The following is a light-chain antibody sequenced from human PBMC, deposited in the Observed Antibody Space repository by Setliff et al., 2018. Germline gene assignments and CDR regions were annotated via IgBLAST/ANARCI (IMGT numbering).Light chain of an antibody. CDR3: SSYADSNIFL. J-gene: IGLJ1*01. CDR2: DVT. CDR1: SIDVSGYNY. V-gene: IGLV2-8*01. Sequence: QSVLAQPPSASGSPGQSVTISCAGTSIDVSGYNYVSWYQQHPGKAPQLIIYDVTKRPSGVPDRFSGSKSGNTASLTVSGLQAEDEADYYCSSYADSNIFLFGTGTKVTVL.